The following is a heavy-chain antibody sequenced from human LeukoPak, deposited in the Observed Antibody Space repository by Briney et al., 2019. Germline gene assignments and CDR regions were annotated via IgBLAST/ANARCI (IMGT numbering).Heavy chain of an antibody. CDR1: GFTFSSYS. J-gene: IGHJ4*02. CDR2: ISSSSSTI. CDR3: ARDHALLRREPQSIDY. V-gene: IGHV3-48*01. D-gene: IGHD1-26*01. Sequence: PGGSLRLSCAASGFTFSSYSMNWVRQAPGKGLEWVSYISSSSSTIYYADSVKGRFTISRDNAKNSLYLQMNSLRAEDTAVYYCARDHALLRREPQSIDYWGQGTLVTVSS.